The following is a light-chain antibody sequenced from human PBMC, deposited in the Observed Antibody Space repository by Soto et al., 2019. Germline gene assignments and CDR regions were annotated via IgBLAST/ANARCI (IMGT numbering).Light chain of an antibody. J-gene: IGKJ2*01. CDR2: TAG. CDR1: QRITTY. CDR3: QQTYSTPYT. Sequence: IQMTQSPSSLSASVGDGVTITCRASQRITTYLNWYQQKPGNAPKLLITTAGTLQRGVPSRFSGSGSGTDFTLTITSLQREDFATYFCQQTYSTPYTFGQGTKLEIK. V-gene: IGKV1-39*01.